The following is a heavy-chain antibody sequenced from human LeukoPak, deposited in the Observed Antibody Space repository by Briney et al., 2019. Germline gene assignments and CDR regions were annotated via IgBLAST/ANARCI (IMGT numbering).Heavy chain of an antibody. CDR1: GGSISSYY. CDR2: IYTSGST. CDR3: ARDTQIAPFDY. D-gene: IGHD2/OR15-2a*01. V-gene: IGHV4-4*07. Sequence: SETLSLTCTVSGGSISSYYWSWIRQPAGKGLEWIGRIYTSGSTNYNPSLKSRVTISVDKSKNQFPLKLSSVTAADTAVYYCARDTQIAPFDYWGQGTLVTVSS. J-gene: IGHJ4*02.